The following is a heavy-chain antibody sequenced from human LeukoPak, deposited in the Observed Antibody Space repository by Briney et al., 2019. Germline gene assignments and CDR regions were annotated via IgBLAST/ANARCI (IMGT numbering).Heavy chain of an antibody. CDR1: GYTFTSYG. CDR2: ISAYNVNT. V-gene: IGHV1-18*01. CDR3: ARGTRDSYGYPQKKRVHDY. Sequence: ASVKVSCKASGYTFTSYGISWVRQAPGQGLEWMGWISAYNVNTNYAQKLQGRVTMTTDTSTSTAYLELRSLRSDDTAVYYCARGTRDSYGYPQKKRVHDYWGQGTLVTVSS. D-gene: IGHD5-18*01. J-gene: IGHJ4*02.